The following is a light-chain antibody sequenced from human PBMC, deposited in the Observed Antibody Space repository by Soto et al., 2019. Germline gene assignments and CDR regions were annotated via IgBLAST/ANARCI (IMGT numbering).Light chain of an antibody. J-gene: IGKJ1*01. V-gene: IGKV3-20*01. CDR1: QSVSSSY. CDR2: GAS. CDR3: QQYGTSPVT. Sequence: EIVLTQSPATLSLSPGERATLSCRASQSVSSSYLAWYQQKPGQAPRLLIYGASSRATGIPDRFRGSGSGTDFALTISSLEPEDFAVYYCQQYGTSPVTFGQGTKVDIK.